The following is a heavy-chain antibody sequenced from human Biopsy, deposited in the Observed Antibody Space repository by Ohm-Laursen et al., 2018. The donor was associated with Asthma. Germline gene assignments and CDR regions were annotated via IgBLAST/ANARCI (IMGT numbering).Heavy chain of an antibody. D-gene: IGHD2-15*01. CDR3: ARVPTTLRYFDL. Sequence: SGTLSLTCTVSGGSVSSGSYYWSWIRQPPGKGLAWVSYISYSGSTDYNPSLKTRLTISMDTSKNQFSLNLSSVTAADTAVYYCARVPTTLRYFDLWGRGTLVTVSS. J-gene: IGHJ2*01. CDR2: ISYSGST. CDR1: GGSVSSGSYY. V-gene: IGHV4-61*01.